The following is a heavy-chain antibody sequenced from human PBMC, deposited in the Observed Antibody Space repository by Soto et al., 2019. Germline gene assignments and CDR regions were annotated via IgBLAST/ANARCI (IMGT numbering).Heavy chain of an antibody. CDR3: ARAPHYYDSSGYYGEFDY. CDR1: GGTFSSYA. D-gene: IGHD3-22*01. V-gene: IGHV1-69*13. CDR2: IIPIFGTA. J-gene: IGHJ4*02. Sequence: ASVKVSCKASGGTFSSYAISWVRQAPGQGLEWMGGIIPIFGTANYAQKFQGRVTITADESTSTAYMELSSLRSEDTAVYYCARAPHYYDSSGYYGEFDYWGQGTLVTVSS.